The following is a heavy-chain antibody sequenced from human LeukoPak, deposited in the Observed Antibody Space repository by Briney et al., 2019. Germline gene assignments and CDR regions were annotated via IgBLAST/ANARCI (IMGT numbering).Heavy chain of an antibody. D-gene: IGHD5-18*01. J-gene: IGHJ4*02. CDR1: GFSLSTSGVG. CDR2: HYWDDGK. V-gene: IGHV2-5*02. CDR3: AHPNNKRGYSYGYFDY. Sequence: SGPTLLKPTQTLTLTCTFSGFSLSTSGVGVGWIRQLPGKALEWLALHYWDDGKRFTPSLTSSPPFTKDTSKTQVVLTMTNMDPVDTATYYCAHPNNKRGYSYGYFDYWGQGTLVTVSS.